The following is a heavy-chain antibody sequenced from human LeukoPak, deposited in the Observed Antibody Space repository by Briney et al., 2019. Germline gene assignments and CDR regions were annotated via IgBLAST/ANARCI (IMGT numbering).Heavy chain of an antibody. CDR1: GFDLGHYE. CDR2: ISVRAATI. CDR3: AKDFPHHYETGHGMDL. J-gene: IGHJ6*02. D-gene: IGHD3-22*01. Sequence: GSLRLSCAASGFDLGHYEVNWVRQAPGKGLEWIAHISVRAATIYYGDSEEGRFTISRDDAKNSLFLQMNSLRVEDTAIYYCAKDFPHHYETGHGMDLWGQGTTVTVS. V-gene: IGHV3-48*03.